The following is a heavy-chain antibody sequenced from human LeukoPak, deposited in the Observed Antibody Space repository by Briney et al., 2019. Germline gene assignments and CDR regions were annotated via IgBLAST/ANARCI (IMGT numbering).Heavy chain of an antibody. Sequence: GGSLRLFCGVSGFISSNYWLSWVRQAPGEGLEWVANIKQDGSVKHYVDSVKGRFTICRDNAQNSVYLQMNSLRGEDTAVYFCARDGGGGHDYWGQGALVTVSS. D-gene: IGHD3-16*01. J-gene: IGHJ4*02. CDR2: IKQDGSVK. CDR3: ARDGGGGHDY. CDR1: GFISSNYW. V-gene: IGHV3-7*01.